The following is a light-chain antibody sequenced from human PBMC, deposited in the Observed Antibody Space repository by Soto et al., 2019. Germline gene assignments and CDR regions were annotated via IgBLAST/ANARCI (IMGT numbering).Light chain of an antibody. J-gene: IGKJ3*01. V-gene: IGKV3-15*01. Sequence: EIVMTQSPATLSVSPGERATLSCRASQTVSSNLAWYQQKPGQAPRLLIHAASTRAAGIPARFSGSGSGTEFTLTISSLPSEDFAVYYCQQYNDWPPFTVGPGTRVDIK. CDR3: QQYNDWPPFT. CDR2: AAS. CDR1: QTVSSN.